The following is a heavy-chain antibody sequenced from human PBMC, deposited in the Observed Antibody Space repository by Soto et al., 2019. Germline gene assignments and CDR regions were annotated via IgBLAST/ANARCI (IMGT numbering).Heavy chain of an antibody. V-gene: IGHV1-2*04. CDR3: ARDALKNNWNYVALDV. CDR2: INPNSGGT. Sequence: GVSVKVSRKASGYTFTGYLMHWVSQATGQGLEWMGWINPNSGGTNYAQKFQGWVTMTRDTSISTAYMELSRLRSDDTAVYFCARDALKNNWNYVALDVWGQGTTVTVSS. J-gene: IGHJ6*02. CDR1: GYTFTGYL. D-gene: IGHD1-7*01.